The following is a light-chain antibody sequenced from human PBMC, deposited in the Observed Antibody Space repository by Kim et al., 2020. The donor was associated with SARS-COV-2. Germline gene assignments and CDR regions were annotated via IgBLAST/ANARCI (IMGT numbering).Light chain of an antibody. V-gene: IGLV2-14*01. Sequence: QSALTQPASVSGSPGQAITISCTGTTSDVGGYKYVSWYQQHPGKVPKLLIFDVSQRPSGVSNRFSGSKSGNTASLTLSGLQAGDEADYYCLSYTSTTTYVFGSGTKVTVL. CDR1: TSDVGGYKY. J-gene: IGLJ1*01. CDR2: DVS. CDR3: LSYTSTTTYV.